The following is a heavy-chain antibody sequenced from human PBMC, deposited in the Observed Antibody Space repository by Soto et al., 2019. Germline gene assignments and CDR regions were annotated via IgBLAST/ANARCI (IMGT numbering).Heavy chain of an antibody. CDR2: ISYDGSNK. D-gene: IGHD6-19*01. CDR1: GFTFSSYA. Sequence: QVQLVESGGGVVQPGRSLRLSCAASGFTFSSYAMHWVRQAPGKGLEWVAVISYDGSNKYYADSVKGRFTISRDNSKNTLYLQMNSLRAEDTAVYYCARDKSPYSSGWHNRYFDYWGQGTLVTVSS. V-gene: IGHV3-30-3*01. J-gene: IGHJ4*02. CDR3: ARDKSPYSSGWHNRYFDY.